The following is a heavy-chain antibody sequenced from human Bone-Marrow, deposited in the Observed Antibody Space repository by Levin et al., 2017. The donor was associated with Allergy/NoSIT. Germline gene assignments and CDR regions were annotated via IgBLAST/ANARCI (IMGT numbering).Heavy chain of an antibody. CDR3: AKVRSSGYFLRSGTFDY. CDR2: ISGSTGHI. J-gene: IGHJ4*02. D-gene: IGHD6-19*01. V-gene: IGHV3-21*01. CDR1: GFTFSDYG. Sequence: PGGSLRLSCGVSGFTFSDYGMCWVRQAPGKGLEWVSSISGSTGHIYYADSVKGRFTISRDNANNSLYLQMNSLRAEDTAVYYCAKVRSSGYFLRSGTFDYWGQGTPVTVSS.